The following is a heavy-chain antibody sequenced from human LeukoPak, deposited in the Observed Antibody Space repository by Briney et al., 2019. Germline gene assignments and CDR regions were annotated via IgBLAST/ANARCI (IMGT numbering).Heavy chain of an antibody. CDR1: GGSISSYY. CDR2: IYYSGST. J-gene: IGHJ5*02. CDR3: ARHLHLPHFDP. Sequence: SETLSLTCTVSGGSISSYYWSWIRQPPGMELEWIGYIYYSGSTNYNPSLKSRVTISIDTSKNQFSLKLSSVTAADTAVYYCARHLHLPHFDPWGQGTLVTVSS. V-gene: IGHV4-59*08.